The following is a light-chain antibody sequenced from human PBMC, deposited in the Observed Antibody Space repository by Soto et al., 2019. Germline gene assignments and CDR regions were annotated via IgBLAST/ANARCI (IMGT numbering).Light chain of an antibody. Sequence: VITLSPSALSVSPEETATLSCRASQSFSSNLAWYQQKPGQAPRLLIYGASTRATVIPAGFSGSGSGTEFTLTISSLQSEDFAVYYCQLSHSWPPTSGQGTKVDIK. CDR2: GAS. CDR1: QSFSSN. V-gene: IGKV3-15*01. J-gene: IGKJ1*01. CDR3: QLSHSWPPT.